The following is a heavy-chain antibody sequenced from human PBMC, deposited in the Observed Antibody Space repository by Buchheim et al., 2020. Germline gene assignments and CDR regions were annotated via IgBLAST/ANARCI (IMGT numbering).Heavy chain of an antibody. J-gene: IGHJ4*02. V-gene: IGHV1-46*03. CDR3: AREAYCTGGVCYRGEWVDY. CDR1: GYTFTSYY. D-gene: IGHD2-8*02. CDR2: INPSGGST. Sequence: QVQLVQSGAEVKKPGASVKVSCKASGYTFTSYYMHWVRQAPGQGLEWMGIINPSGGSTSYAQKLQGRVTMTRETSTSTVYMELSSLRSEDTAVYYCAREAYCTGGVCYRGEWVDYWGQGTL.